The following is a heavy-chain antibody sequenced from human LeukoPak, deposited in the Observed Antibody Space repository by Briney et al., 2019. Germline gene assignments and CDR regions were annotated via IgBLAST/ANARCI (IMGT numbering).Heavy chain of an antibody. D-gene: IGHD6-19*01. CDR2: TNTEGSST. J-gene: IGHJ4*02. V-gene: IGHV3-74*01. Sequence: GGSLRLSCAASGSTFSSYWMHWVRQAPGKGLVWVSRTNTEGSSTSYADSVKGRFTISRDNAKNTLDLQMNSLRAEDTAVYYCVRDHGIAVAGNRGDFWGQGTLVTVSS. CDR1: GSTFSSYW. CDR3: VRDHGIAVAGNRGDF.